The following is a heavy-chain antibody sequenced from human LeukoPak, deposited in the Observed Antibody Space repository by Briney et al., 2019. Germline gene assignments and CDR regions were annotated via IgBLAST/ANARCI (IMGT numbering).Heavy chain of an antibody. Sequence: SETLSFTCTVASGSISSISYEWGWIRQPPGKGGEWIGSIHYSRSTYYNPSLKSRVTISVDTSKNQSFLRLSSVTGANTAVYYCARCFWSGYYSDYWGQGTLVTVSS. CDR1: SGSISSISYE. V-gene: IGHV4-39*01. CDR3: ARCFWSGYYSDY. J-gene: IGHJ4*02. CDR2: IHYSRST. D-gene: IGHD3-3*01.